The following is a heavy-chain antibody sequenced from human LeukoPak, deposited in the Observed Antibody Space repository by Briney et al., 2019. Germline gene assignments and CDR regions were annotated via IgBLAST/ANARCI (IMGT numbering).Heavy chain of an antibody. D-gene: IGHD2-15*01. Sequence: ASVKVSCKASGGTFSSYAISWVRQAPGQGLEWMGRIIPILGIANYAQKFQGRVTITADKSTSTAYMEQSSLRSEDTAVYYCARDLGSGGSFRPTPWGQGTLVTVSS. CDR2: IIPILGIA. CDR1: GGTFSSYA. CDR3: ARDLGSGGSFRPTP. V-gene: IGHV1-69*04. J-gene: IGHJ5*02.